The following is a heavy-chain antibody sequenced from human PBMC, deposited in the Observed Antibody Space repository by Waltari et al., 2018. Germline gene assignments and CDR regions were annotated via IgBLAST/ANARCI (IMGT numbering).Heavy chain of an antibody. CDR1: SFNVRSYY. CDR2: LYHAGNT. V-gene: IGHV3-53*01. Sequence: EVQLVESGGHLIQPGGSLRLSCAASSFNVRSYYMHWVRQAPGKGLEWVSILYHAGNTYYADAVKGRFTFSRDNSKNTLYLQMNSLRAEDTAVYYCARGNTKYGMDVWGQGTTVTVSS. J-gene: IGHJ6*02. CDR3: ARGNTKYGMDV. D-gene: IGHD3-10*01.